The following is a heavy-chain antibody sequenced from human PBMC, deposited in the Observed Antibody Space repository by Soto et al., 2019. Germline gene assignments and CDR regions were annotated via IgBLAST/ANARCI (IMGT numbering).Heavy chain of an antibody. CDR2: IDPSDSYT. Sequence: GSLKISCRGSGYSFTSYWISWVRQVPGKGLEWMGRIDPSDSYTNYSPSFQGHVTISADKSISTAYLQWSSLKASDTALYYWALNSEDCSSPSCPYYYYGMDVWGQGTTVTLPS. CDR1: GYSFTSYW. D-gene: IGHD2-2*01. V-gene: IGHV5-10-1*01. CDR3: ALNSEDCSSPSCPYYYYGMDV. J-gene: IGHJ6*02.